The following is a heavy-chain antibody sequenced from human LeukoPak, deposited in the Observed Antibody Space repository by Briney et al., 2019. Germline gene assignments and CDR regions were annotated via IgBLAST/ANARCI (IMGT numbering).Heavy chain of an antibody. CDR2: VFDSGRT. CDR3: TTIKRGNIFGYFDF. CDR1: GGSMTTHH. Sequence: SETLSLTCTVSGGSMTTHHWNWIRQTPGKGLEWIGDVFDSGRTKENPSLKSRVTLSADTSKNQLSLMLSSVTAADTAVYYCTTIKRGNIFGYFDFWGQGILVTVSS. J-gene: IGHJ4*02. V-gene: IGHV4-59*11. D-gene: IGHD5-18*01.